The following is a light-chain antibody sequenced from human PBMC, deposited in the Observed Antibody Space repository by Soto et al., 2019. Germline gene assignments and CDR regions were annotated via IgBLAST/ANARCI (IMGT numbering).Light chain of an antibody. CDR1: QSVSSSY. CDR2: GAS. Sequence: EIVLTQSPGTLSLSPGERATLSCRASQSVSSSYLAWYQQKPGQAPRLLIYGASSRATGIPDRFSGSGSGTDLTLTVTRLEPEDFAVYYCQQYGSSHLVTFGQGTRLEIK. V-gene: IGKV3-20*01. J-gene: IGKJ5*01. CDR3: QQYGSSHLVT.